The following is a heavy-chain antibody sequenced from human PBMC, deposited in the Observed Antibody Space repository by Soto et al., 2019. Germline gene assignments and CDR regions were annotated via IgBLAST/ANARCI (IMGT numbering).Heavy chain of an antibody. CDR2: IYSGGNP. CDR1: GFSVGGNY. J-gene: IGHJ4*02. Sequence: EERLVQSGGGLVQPGGSLRLSCAASGFSVGGNYMSWVRQAPGKGLELVSLIYSGGNPFYADSMKGRFTLSRDNSNNMLYLQMDSLRAEDTAVYYWARGPNSDCWGQGTLVSVSS. CDR3: ARGPNSDC. D-gene: IGHD2-21*01. V-gene: IGHV3-53*01.